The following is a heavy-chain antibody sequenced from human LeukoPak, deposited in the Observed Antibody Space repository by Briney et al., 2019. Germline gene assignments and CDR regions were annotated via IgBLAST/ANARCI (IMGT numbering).Heavy chain of an antibody. D-gene: IGHD7-27*01. V-gene: IGHV1-8*01. Sequence: ASVKVSCKASGYTFTSYDINWVRQATGQGLEWTGWMNPNSGNTGYAQKFQGGVTMTRNTSISTAYMELSSLRSEDTAVYYCARGITGDVGYDYWGQGTLVTVSS. CDR1: GYTFTSYD. CDR3: ARGITGDVGYDY. CDR2: MNPNSGNT. J-gene: IGHJ4*02.